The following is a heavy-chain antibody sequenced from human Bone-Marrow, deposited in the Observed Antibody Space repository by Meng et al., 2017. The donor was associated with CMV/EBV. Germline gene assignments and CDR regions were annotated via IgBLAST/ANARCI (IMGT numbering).Heavy chain of an antibody. V-gene: IGHV1-2*02. Sequence: ASVKVSCKASGYTFTGSYMHWVRQAPGQGLEWMGWINPHSGGTNYAQKFQGRVTMTRDTSIGTAYMELRSLRSDDTAVYYCASGCSSTTCYRGNGWFDPWGQGALVTVSS. CDR2: INPHSGGT. CDR1: GYTFTGSY. J-gene: IGHJ5*02. CDR3: ASGCSSTTCYRGNGWFDP. D-gene: IGHD2-2*01.